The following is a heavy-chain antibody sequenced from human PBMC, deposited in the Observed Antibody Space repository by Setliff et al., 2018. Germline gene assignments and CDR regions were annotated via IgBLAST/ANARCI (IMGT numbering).Heavy chain of an antibody. CDR3: AGGQPLVRKYYYYMDV. CDR2: IIPMFGT. D-gene: IGHD3-10*01. V-gene: IGHV1-69*13. CDR1: GGTFSSYV. J-gene: IGHJ6*03. Sequence: ASVKVPRKASGGTFSSYVISWVREAPGQGLEWMGGIIPMFGTNYAQKFQGRVTITADESTSTAYMELSSLGSEDTAVYYCAGGQPLVRKYYYYMDVWGKGTTVTVSS.